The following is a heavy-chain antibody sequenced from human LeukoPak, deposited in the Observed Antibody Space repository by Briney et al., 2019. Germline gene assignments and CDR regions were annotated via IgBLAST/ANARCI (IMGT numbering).Heavy chain of an antibody. CDR2: INSSSSTI. D-gene: IGHD1-26*01. CDR1: GFTFSSYS. V-gene: IGHV3-48*04. Sequence: TGGSLRLSCAASGFTFSSYSMNWVRQAPGKGLEWVSYINSSSSTIYYADSVKGRFTISRDNAKNSLYLQMNSLRAEDTAVYYCAREGARVLFWGQGTLVTVSS. J-gene: IGHJ4*02. CDR3: AREGARVLF.